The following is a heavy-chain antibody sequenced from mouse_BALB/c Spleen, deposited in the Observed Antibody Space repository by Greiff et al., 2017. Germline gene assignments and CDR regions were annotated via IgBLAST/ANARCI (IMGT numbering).Heavy chain of an antibody. J-gene: IGHJ3*01. D-gene: IGHD3-1*01. CDR1: GFNIKDTY. CDR2: IDPANGNT. Sequence: VQLKESGAELVKPGASVKLSCTASGFNIKDTYMHWVKQRPEQGLEWIGRIDPANGNTKYDPKFQGKATITADTSSNTAYLQLSSLTSEDTAVYYCASGGPWFAYWGQGTLVTVSA. CDR3: ASGGPWFAY. V-gene: IGHV14-3*02.